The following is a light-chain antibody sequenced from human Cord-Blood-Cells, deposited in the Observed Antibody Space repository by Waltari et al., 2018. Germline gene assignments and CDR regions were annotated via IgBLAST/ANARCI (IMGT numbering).Light chain of an antibody. CDR2: DVS. V-gene: IGLV2-14*01. Sequence: QSALTQPASVSGSPGQSITISCTGTSSDVGGYNYLSWYQQHPGKAPKLMIYDVSNRPSGVSHRFAGSNSGNTASPTISGLQAEDEADYYCSSHTRSSNGVFGGGTKLTVL. CDR3: SSHTRSSNGV. J-gene: IGLJ3*02. CDR1: SSDVGGYNY.